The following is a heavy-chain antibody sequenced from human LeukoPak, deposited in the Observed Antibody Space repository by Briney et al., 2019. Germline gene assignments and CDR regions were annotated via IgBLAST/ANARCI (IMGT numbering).Heavy chain of an antibody. Sequence: GGSLRLSCAASGFTFSDCYMSWIRQAPGKGLEWVSSIGSSSSYIYYADSVKGRFTISRDNAKNSLYLQMNSLRAEDTAVYYCARELYGSGKGDDYWGQGTLVTVSS. D-gene: IGHD3-10*01. CDR2: IGSSSSYI. V-gene: IGHV3-11*06. J-gene: IGHJ4*02. CDR3: ARELYGSGKGDDY. CDR1: GFTFSDCY.